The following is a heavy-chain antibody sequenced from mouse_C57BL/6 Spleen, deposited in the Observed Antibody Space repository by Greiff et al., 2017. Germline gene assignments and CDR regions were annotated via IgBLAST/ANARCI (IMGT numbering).Heavy chain of an antibody. CDR3: ARERGDY. CDR1: GYAFTNYL. V-gene: IGHV1-54*01. J-gene: IGHJ2*01. Sequence: LVESGAELVRPGTSVKVSCKASGYAFTNYLIEWVKQRPGQGLEWIGVINPGSGGTNYNEKFKGKATLTADKSSSTAYMQLSSLTSEDSAVXFCARERGDYWGQGTTRTVSS. CDR2: INPGSGGT.